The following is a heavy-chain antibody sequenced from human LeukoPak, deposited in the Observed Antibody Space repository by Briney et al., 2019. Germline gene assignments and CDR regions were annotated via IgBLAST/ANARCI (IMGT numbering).Heavy chain of an antibody. CDR3: ARDHGGSGWYPQTMAQH. D-gene: IGHD6-19*01. Sequence: PGGSLRLSCAASGFTFSSYGMNWIRQPPGKGLEWIGSIYYSGSTYYNPSLKSRVTISVDTSKNQFSLKLSSVTAADTAVYYCARDHGGSGWYPQTMAQHWGQGTLVTVSS. J-gene: IGHJ1*01. CDR1: GFTFSSYG. CDR2: IYYSGST. V-gene: IGHV4-39*07.